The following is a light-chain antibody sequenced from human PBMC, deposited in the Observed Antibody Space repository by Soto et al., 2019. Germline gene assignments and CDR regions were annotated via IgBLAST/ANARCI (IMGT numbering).Light chain of an antibody. V-gene: IGKV3-20*01. CDR1: QSASSKY. J-gene: IGKJ3*01. CDR3: QQYGSSLFT. CDR2: GTS. Sequence: DIVLTQSPGTLSLSPGERATLSCRASQSASSKYLAWYQQKPGQPPRVLIYGTSIRATGIPERFSGGGSGTDFTLTITRLESEDFAVYYCQQYGSSLFTFGPGTKVDF.